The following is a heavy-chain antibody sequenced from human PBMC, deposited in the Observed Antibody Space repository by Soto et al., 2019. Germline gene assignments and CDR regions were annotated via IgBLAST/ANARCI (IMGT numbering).Heavy chain of an antibody. CDR1: GYAFTSYG. Sequence: QVQLVQSGAEVKKPGASVKVSCKASGYAFTSYGISWVRQAPGPGLEWMGWIRVYNGNTNYVQKRQGRVTMTTDTATRTACMELRILRSDDTAVYYRARARKGKGTVVTRYAFDSEGQGTMVTVSS. J-gene: IGHJ3*02. D-gene: IGHD2-21*02. V-gene: IGHV1-18*04. CDR2: IRVYNGNT. CDR3: ARARKGKGTVVTRYAFDS.